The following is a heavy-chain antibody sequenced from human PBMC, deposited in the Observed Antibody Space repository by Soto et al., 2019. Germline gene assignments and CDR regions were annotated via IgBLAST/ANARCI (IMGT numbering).Heavy chain of an antibody. CDR1: GFTFSSYG. CDR3: ARDQVGASTGIPDY. CDR2: IWYDGSNK. V-gene: IGHV3-33*01. J-gene: IGHJ4*02. D-gene: IGHD6-25*01. Sequence: PGGSLRLSCAASGFTFSSYGMHWVRQAPGKGLEWVAVIWYDGSNKYYADSVKGRFTISRDNSKNTLYLQMNSLRAEDTAVYYCARDQVGASTGIPDYWGQGTLVTVSS.